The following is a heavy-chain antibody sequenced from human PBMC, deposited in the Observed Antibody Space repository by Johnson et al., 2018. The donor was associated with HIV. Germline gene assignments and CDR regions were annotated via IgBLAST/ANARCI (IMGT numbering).Heavy chain of an antibody. V-gene: IGHV3-13*01. CDR3: AKVDCGGDTCAGYDPFDL. D-gene: IGHD2-21*01. CDR1: GFTFDDYD. J-gene: IGHJ3*01. CDR2: IGTAGDT. Sequence: VQLVESGGGVVRPGGSLRLSCAASGFTFDDYDMSWVRQAPGTGLEWVSAIGTAGDTYYPGSVKGRFNISRENAKNSLYLQMNSLRAGDTAVYYCAKVDCGGDTCAGYDPFDLWGQGTLVTVSS.